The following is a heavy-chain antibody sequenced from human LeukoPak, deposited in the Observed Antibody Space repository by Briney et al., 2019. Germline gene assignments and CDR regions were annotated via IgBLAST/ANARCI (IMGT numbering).Heavy chain of an antibody. D-gene: IGHD1-1*01. CDR2: ISFDGRT. CDR1: GGSISSSTYY. Sequence: SETLSLTCTVSGGSISSSTYYWGWIRQPPGKGLEWIASISFDGRTYYNPTLKSRVTMSVATSKFQFSLGPTSLTAADTAAYFCARDRTTWQTDFWGQGTLVTVSS. V-gene: IGHV4-39*02. CDR3: ARDRTTWQTDF. J-gene: IGHJ4*02.